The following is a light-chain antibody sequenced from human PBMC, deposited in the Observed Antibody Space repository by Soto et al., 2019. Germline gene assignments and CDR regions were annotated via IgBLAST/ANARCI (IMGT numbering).Light chain of an antibody. J-gene: IGKJ4*01. Sequence: DIQMTHSPSSLSAFVGDRITITCRASQSINRFLNWYQQKSGRAPKLLINAASGLQNGVPSRFSGSGSGTDFTLTINNLQAEDVATYYWQQSQSFPLTFGGGTKVEIK. CDR3: QQSQSFPLT. CDR1: QSINRF. V-gene: IGKV1-39*01. CDR2: AAS.